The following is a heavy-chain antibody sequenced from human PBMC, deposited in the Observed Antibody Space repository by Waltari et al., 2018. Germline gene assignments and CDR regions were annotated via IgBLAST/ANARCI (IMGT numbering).Heavy chain of an antibody. CDR1: GGSISGYY. D-gene: IGHD6-13*01. CDR3: ARSGQDNSSWLYYYYALDV. CDR2: IYNSGST. J-gene: IGHJ6*02. V-gene: IGHV4-59*08. Sequence: QVQLQESGPGLVKPSETLSLTCTVSGGSISGYYWSWIRQPPGKGLEWIGYIYNSGSTDYNPSLKSRVTISVDTSKNQFSLKVTSVTAADTAVYYCARSGQDNSSWLYYYYALDVWGQGTTVTVSS.